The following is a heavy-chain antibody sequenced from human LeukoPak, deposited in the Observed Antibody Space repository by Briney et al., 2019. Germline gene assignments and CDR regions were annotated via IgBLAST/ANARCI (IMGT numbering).Heavy chain of an antibody. CDR2: IKSKTEGGTT. Sequence: PGGSLRLSCAVSEFPFSKAWMSWVRQAPGKGLEWVGRIKSKTEGGTTDYAAPVKGRFTISRDDSKNTLYLQMNSLKTEDTAVYYCATLRTVAGTWESSYWGQGTLGTVSS. J-gene: IGHJ4*02. CDR1: EFPFSKAW. CDR3: ATLRTVAGTWESSY. V-gene: IGHV3-15*01. D-gene: IGHD6-19*01.